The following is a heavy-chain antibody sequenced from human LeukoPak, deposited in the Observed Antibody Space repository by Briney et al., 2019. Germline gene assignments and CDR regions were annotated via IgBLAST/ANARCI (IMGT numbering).Heavy chain of an antibody. CDR3: ALDYGDYPGAFDI. CDR1: GFTVSSNY. V-gene: IGHV3-53*01. D-gene: IGHD4-17*01. CDR2: IYSGGST. J-gene: IGHJ3*02. Sequence: GGSLRLSCAASGFTVSSNYMSWVRQAPGKGLEWVSVIYSGGSTYYADSVKGRFTISRDNSKNTLCLQMNSLRAEDTAVYYCALDYGDYPGAFDIWGQGTMVTVSS.